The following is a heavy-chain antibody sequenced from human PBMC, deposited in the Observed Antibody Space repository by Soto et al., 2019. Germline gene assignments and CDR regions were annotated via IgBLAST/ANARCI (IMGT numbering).Heavy chain of an antibody. CDR2: IYPGDSDT. CDR1: GYSFANYW. CDR3: ARRKEYCYDALDI. Sequence: GESLKISCKGSGYSFANYWIAWVRQMPGKGLEWMGIIYPGDSDTRYSPSFQGQVTISADKSISTAYLQWSSLKASDTAMYYCARRKEYCYDALDIWGQGTTVTVSS. V-gene: IGHV5-51*01. J-gene: IGHJ6*02.